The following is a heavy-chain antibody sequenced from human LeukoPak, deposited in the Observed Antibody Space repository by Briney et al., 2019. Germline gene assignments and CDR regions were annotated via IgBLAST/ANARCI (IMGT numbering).Heavy chain of an antibody. CDR3: ASYGSGESYGMDV. Sequence: GGSLRLSCAASGFTVSSNYMSWVRQAPGKGLEWVSVIYSGGSTYYADSVKGRFTISRGNSKNTLYLQMNSLRAEDTAVYYCASYGSGESYGMDVWGQGTTVTVSS. D-gene: IGHD3-10*01. V-gene: IGHV3-53*01. CDR2: IYSGGST. J-gene: IGHJ6*02. CDR1: GFTVSSNY.